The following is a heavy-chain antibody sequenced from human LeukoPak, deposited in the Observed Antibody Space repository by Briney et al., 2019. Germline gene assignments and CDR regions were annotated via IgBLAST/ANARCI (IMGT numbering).Heavy chain of an antibody. V-gene: IGHV3-23*01. J-gene: IGHJ4*02. CDR3: AKEYSGYDFDY. D-gene: IGHD5-12*01. CDR2: TSGSGVNS. CDR1: GFTLRSYD. Sequence: GGSLRLSCAASGFTLRSYDMSWVRQAPGKGLEWVAATSGSGVNSYYADSVRGRFTISRDNSQNTLYLQMDSLRAGDTALYYCAKEYSGYDFDYWGREPWSPSPQ.